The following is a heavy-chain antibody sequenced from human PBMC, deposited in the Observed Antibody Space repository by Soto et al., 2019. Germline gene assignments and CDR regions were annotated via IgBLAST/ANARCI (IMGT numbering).Heavy chain of an antibody. Sequence: SETLSLTCTVSGGSISSYYWSWIRQPPGKGLEWIGYIYYSGSTNYNPSLKSRVTISVDTSKNQLSLKLSSVTAADTAVYYCARADSSGIAAFDIWGQGTMVTVSS. D-gene: IGHD3-22*01. CDR2: IYYSGST. CDR1: GGSISSYY. CDR3: ARADSSGIAAFDI. J-gene: IGHJ3*02. V-gene: IGHV4-59*01.